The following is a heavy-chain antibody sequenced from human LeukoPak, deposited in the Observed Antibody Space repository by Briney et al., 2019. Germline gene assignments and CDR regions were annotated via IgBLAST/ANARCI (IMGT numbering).Heavy chain of an antibody. V-gene: IGHV1-8*01. CDR1: GYTFTSYD. D-gene: IGHD3-10*01. CDR3: ARAKRLSITMVRGALYYFDY. J-gene: IGHJ4*02. CDR2: MNPNSGNT. Sequence: ASVKVSCKASGYTFTSYDINWGRQGTGQGHERVGWMNPNSGNTGYAQKFQGRVTMTRNTSISTAYMELSSLRSEDTAVYYCARAKRLSITMVRGALYYFDYWGQGTLVTVSS.